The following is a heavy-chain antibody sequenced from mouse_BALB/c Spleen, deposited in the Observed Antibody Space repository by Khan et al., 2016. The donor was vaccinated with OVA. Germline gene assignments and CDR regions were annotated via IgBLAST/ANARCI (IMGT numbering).Heavy chain of an antibody. Sequence: QVQLQQPGPGLVAPSQSLSITCTVSGFSLTSYGVHWVRQPPGKGLEWLVVIWSDGSTNYNSVLKSRLSISKDNSKSQVFLKMNSLQTDDTAIYYGARWFDGYSSIYAMDYWGQGTSVTVSS. CDR3: ARWFDGYSSIYAMDY. J-gene: IGHJ4*01. D-gene: IGHD2-3*01. CDR1: GFSLTSYG. V-gene: IGHV2-6*02. CDR2: IWSDGST.